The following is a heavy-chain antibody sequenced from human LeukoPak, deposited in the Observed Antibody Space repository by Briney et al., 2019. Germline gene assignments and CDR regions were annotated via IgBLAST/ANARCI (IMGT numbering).Heavy chain of an antibody. D-gene: IGHD4-23*01. CDR1: GGSISSYH. CDR2: IYTSGST. V-gene: IGHV4-4*07. Sequence: SETLSLTCTVSGGSISSYHWSWIRQPAGKGLEWIGRIYTSGSTNYNPSLKSRVTISVDTSKNQFSLKLSSVTAADTAVYYCARLTVVTRAIDYWGQGTLVTVSS. CDR3: ARLTVVTRAIDY. J-gene: IGHJ4*02.